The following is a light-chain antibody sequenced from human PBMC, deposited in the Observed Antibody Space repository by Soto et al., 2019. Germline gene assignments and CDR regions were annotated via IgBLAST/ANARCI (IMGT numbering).Light chain of an antibody. Sequence: QSVLTQPPSVSAASGQKVTISCSGSRPNIGNNYVSWYQHFPGTAPKLLIYDNDKRPSGIPDRFSGSKSGTSATLDISGLQTGDEADYYCATWDRSLTAGVFGGGTKLTVL. CDR3: ATWDRSLTAGV. J-gene: IGLJ2*01. CDR1: RPNIGNNY. CDR2: DND. V-gene: IGLV1-51*01.